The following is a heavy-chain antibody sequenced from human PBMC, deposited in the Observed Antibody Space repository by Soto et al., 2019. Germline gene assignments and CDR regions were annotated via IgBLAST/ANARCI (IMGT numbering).Heavy chain of an antibody. J-gene: IGHJ4*02. Sequence: GGSXXLSXXXSXFTFSNSWMHWVRQAPGKGLVWVSRIKSDGTYTNYADSVKGRFTISRDNAESTLYLQMNSLRVEDTAVYFCSTGDSGYLRTCDWGQGTQVTVSS. CDR2: IKSDGTYT. V-gene: IGHV3-74*01. D-gene: IGHD5-12*01. CDR1: XFTFSNSW. CDR3: STGDSGYLRTCD.